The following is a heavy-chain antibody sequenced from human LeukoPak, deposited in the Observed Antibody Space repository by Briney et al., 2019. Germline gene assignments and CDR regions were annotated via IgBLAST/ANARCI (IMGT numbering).Heavy chain of an antibody. CDR2: ISYTGST. Sequence: PSETLSLTCTVSGDSLSIYYWSWIRQPPGKGLEWIGYISYTGSTNYNPSLRSRVTIAVDTSNNQFSLRLNSVPAADTAGYYCARVGRGDHTWVSYSFDYWGQGTLVTVSS. CDR3: ARVGRGDHTWVSYSFDY. V-gene: IGHV4-59*01. J-gene: IGHJ4*02. CDR1: GDSLSIYY. D-gene: IGHD3-16*01.